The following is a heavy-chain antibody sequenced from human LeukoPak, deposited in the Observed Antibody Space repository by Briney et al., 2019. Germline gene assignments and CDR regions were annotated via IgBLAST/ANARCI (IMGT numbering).Heavy chain of an antibody. CDR3: ARHVVVVSTPADWFDP. CDR1: GGSISSSSYY. Sequence: SETLSLTCTVSGGSISSSSYYWGWIRQPPGRGLEWIGSIYYSGSTYYNPSLKSRVTISVDTSKNQFSLKLSSVSAADTAVYYCARHVVVVSTPADWFDPWGQGTLVTVSS. V-gene: IGHV4-39*01. CDR2: IYYSGST. D-gene: IGHD2-21*01. J-gene: IGHJ5*02.